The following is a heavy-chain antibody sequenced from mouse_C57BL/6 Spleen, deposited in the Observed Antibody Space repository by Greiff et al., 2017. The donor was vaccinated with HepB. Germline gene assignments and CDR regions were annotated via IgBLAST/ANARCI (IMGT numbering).Heavy chain of an antibody. CDR3: ARGGLNWYFDV. CDR2: IYPSDSET. Sequence: QVQLKQPGAELVRPGSSVKLSCKASGYTFTSYWMDWVKQRPGQGLEWIGNIYPSDSETHYNQKFKDKATLTVDKSCSTAYMQLSSLTSEDSAVYYCARGGLNWYFDVWGTGTTVTVSS. J-gene: IGHJ1*03. V-gene: IGHV1-61*01. CDR1: GYTFTSYW.